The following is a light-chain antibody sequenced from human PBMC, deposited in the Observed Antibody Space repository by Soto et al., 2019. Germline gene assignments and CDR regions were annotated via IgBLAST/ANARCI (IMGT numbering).Light chain of an antibody. CDR3: QQYYSTPLS. CDR1: QSVGSSY. Sequence: EVVLTQSPGTLSLSPWERATLSCRASQSVGSSYLAWYQQKPGQAPRLLIYGASTRATGIPDRFSGSGSGTDFTLTISSLQAEDVAVYYCQQYYSTPLSFGGGTKVDIK. CDR2: GAS. V-gene: IGKV3-20*01. J-gene: IGKJ4*01.